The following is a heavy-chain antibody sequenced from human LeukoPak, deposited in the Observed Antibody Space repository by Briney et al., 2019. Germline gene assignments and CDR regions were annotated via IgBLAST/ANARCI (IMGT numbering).Heavy chain of an antibody. CDR1: GGSFSGYY. CDR3: ATLVRGDPSDY. D-gene: IGHD3-10*01. CDR2: INRSGST. J-gene: IGHJ4*02. V-gene: IGHV4-34*01. Sequence: SETLSLTCAVYGGSFSGYYWSWIRQPPGKGLEWIGEINRSGSTNYNPSLKSRVTISVDTSKNQFSLKLSSVTAADTAVYYCATLVRGDPSDYWGQGTLVTVSS.